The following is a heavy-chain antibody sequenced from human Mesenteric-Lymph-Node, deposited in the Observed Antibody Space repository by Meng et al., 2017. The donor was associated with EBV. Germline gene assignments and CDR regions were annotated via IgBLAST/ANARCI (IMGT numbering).Heavy chain of an antibody. J-gene: IGHJ4*02. V-gene: IGHV3-33*01. D-gene: IGHD3-3*01. CDR2: IYPDGSHK. CDR1: GFIFSGYG. Sequence: QVQLLGSGGGVGQPGSSFVLSCAASGFIFSGYGMHWVRQAPGRGLEWVAVIYPDGSHKEYADSVKGRFTISRDNSKNILYLQMNSLRAEDTAVYFCARLEWVLAPPFDYWGQGTLVTVSS. CDR3: ARLEWVLAPPFDY.